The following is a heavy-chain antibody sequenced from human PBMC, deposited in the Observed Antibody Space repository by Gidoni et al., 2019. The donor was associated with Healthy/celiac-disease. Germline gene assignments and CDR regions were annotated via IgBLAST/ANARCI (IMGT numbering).Heavy chain of an antibody. CDR2: ISSSSSTI. V-gene: IGHV3-48*02. CDR1: GFTFSSYS. Sequence: EVQLVESGGGLVQPGGSLRLSCAASGFTFSSYSMNWVRQAPGKGLEWVSYISSSSSTIYYADSVKGRFTISRDNAKNSLYLQMNSLRDEDTAVYYCAREFLGRVTMVRGVQIDYWGQGTLVTVSS. D-gene: IGHD3-10*01. J-gene: IGHJ4*02. CDR3: AREFLGRVTMVRGVQIDY.